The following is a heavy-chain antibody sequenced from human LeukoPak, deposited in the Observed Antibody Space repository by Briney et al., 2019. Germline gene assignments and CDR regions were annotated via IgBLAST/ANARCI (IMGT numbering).Heavy chain of an antibody. CDR3: ARDERLSGSSTDDAFDI. D-gene: IGHD1-26*01. Sequence: GGSLRLSRAASGFTFSSYEMNWVRPAPGRGLEWVSYIFSSGRPIYYADSVKGRFTISRDNAKNSLFLQMSSLRAEDTAVYYCARDERLSGSSTDDAFDIWGQGTVVTVSS. CDR2: IFSSGRPI. J-gene: IGHJ3*02. CDR1: GFTFSSYE. V-gene: IGHV3-48*03.